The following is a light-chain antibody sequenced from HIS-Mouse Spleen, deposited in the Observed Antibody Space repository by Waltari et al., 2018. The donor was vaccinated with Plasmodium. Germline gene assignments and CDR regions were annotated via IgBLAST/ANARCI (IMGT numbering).Light chain of an antibody. CDR1: QSISSY. Sequence: DIQMTQSPSSLSASVGDRVTITCRASQSISSYLNWYQQKPGKAPKLLIYAASSLQSGVPSRFSGSGSGTDFTLTISRLQPEDFATDYCQQSYSTWTFGQGTKVEIK. V-gene: IGKV1-39*01. J-gene: IGKJ1*01. CDR3: QQSYSTWT. CDR2: AAS.